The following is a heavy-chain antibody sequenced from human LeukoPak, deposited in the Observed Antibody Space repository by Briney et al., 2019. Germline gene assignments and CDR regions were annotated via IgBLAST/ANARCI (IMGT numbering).Heavy chain of an antibody. Sequence: SVKVSCKASGYTFTGYDMHWVRQAPGQGVEWMGWINPNSGGTNYAQKFQGRVTMTRDTSMSRAYMEVSRLRSDDTAVYYCAREREMATIGDAFDIWCQGTMVTVSS. V-gene: IGHV1-2*02. CDR1: GYTFTGYD. D-gene: IGHD5-24*01. CDR2: INPNSGGT. J-gene: IGHJ3*02. CDR3: AREREMATIGDAFDI.